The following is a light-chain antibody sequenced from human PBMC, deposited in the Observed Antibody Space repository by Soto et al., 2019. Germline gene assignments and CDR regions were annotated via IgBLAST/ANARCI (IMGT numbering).Light chain of an antibody. CDR3: QQRSNRPPLT. CDR2: DAS. V-gene: IGKV3-11*01. J-gene: IGKJ4*01. CDR1: QGVSTY. Sequence: EIVVTQSPATLSLSPGDTATLSCRTSQGVSTYLAWYQQKPGQAPSLIIYDASERATGIPARFSGSGSVTDFTLTISSLEPEDFAVYFCQQRSNRPPLTFGGGTKMEIK.